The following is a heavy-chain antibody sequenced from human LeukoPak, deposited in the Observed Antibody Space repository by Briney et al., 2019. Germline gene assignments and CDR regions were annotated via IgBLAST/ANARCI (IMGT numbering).Heavy chain of an antibody. Sequence: SETLSLTCTVSGGSISNSNYYWGWIRQPPGKGLEWIGSIYYSGSAYYNPSLKSRVTISVDTSKNQFSLKLSSVTAADTAVYYCARQVHGGYYYYMDVWGKGTTVTVSS. CDR2: IYYSGSA. CDR3: ARQVHGGYYYYMDV. D-gene: IGHD3-10*01. J-gene: IGHJ6*03. V-gene: IGHV4-39*01. CDR1: GGSISNSNYY.